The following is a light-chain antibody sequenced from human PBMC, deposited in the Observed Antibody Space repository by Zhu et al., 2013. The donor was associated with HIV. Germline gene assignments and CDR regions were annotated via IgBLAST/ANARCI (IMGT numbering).Light chain of an antibody. CDR2: GAS. CDR3: QQYNSYSWT. Sequence: EIVLTQSPGTLSLSPGERATLSCRASQSVSSSYLAWYQQKPGQAPRLLIYGASSRATGIPDRFSGSGSGTDFTLTISSLQPDDFATYYCQQYNSYSWTFGQGTKVEIK. J-gene: IGKJ1*01. V-gene: IGKV3-20*01. CDR1: QSVSSSY.